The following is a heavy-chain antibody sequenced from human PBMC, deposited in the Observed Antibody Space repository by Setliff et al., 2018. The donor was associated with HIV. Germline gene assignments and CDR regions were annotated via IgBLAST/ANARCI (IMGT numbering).Heavy chain of an antibody. CDR1: GGSISSGGYY. D-gene: IGHD4-4*01. Sequence: PSETLSLTCTVSGGSISSGGYYWSWIRQQPGKGLEWIGYIYYSGSTYYNPSLKSRVTISVDTSKNQFSLRLNSVTAADTAVYYCARDGIYDYSNYVDAFDIWGQGTMVTVSS. CDR2: IYYSGST. V-gene: IGHV4-31*03. J-gene: IGHJ3*02. CDR3: ARDGIYDYSNYVDAFDI.